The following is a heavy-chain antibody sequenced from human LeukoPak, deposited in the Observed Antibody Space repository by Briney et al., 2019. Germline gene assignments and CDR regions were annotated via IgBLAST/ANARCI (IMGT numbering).Heavy chain of an antibody. J-gene: IGHJ6*02. D-gene: IGHD5-18*01. V-gene: IGHV3-21*01. CDR3: ARDGRATAMGYYYYYGMDV. Sequence: GGSLTLSCAASVFTFSSYSMNWVRQAPGKGLGWVSSISSSSSYIYYADSVKGRITIARDNAKNSLYLQMTSMRAEDTAVYYCARDGRATAMGYYYYYGMDVWGQGTTVTVSS. CDR1: VFTFSSYS. CDR2: ISSSSSYI.